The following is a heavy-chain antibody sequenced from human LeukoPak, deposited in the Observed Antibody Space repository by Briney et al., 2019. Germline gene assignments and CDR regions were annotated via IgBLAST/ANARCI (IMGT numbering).Heavy chain of an antibody. Sequence: PSETLSLTCTVSGGSISSSSYYWGWIRQPPGKGLEWIGNIYYSGSTYYNPSLKSRVTISVDASKNQFSLKLSSVTVADTAVYYCARVELTPYYFDYWGQGTLVTVSS. D-gene: IGHD3-10*01. J-gene: IGHJ4*02. CDR1: GGSISSSSYY. CDR2: IYYSGST. CDR3: ARVELTPYYFDY. V-gene: IGHV4-39*01.